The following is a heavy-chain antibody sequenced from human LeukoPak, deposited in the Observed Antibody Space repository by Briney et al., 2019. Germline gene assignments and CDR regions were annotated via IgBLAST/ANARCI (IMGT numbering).Heavy chain of an antibody. CDR2: IKPDGSEK. Sequence: GGSLRLSCVVSGFTFSNYWMSWVRQAPGKGLEWVANIKPDGSEKNYVDSVKGRFTISRDNAKNSLHLQMNSLRAEDTAVYYCARDRPSGWYLQYYFNYWGQGNLVTVSS. CDR1: GFTFSNYW. D-gene: IGHD6-19*01. CDR3: ARDRPSGWYLQYYFNY. V-gene: IGHV3-7*04. J-gene: IGHJ4*02.